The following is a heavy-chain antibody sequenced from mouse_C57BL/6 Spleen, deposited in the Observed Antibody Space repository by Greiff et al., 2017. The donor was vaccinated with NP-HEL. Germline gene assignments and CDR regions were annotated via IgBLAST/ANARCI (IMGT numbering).Heavy chain of an antibody. CDR3: ARSGYGYDSYAMDY. D-gene: IGHD2-2*01. Sequence: VQLQQSGPELVKPGASVKISCKASGYAFSSSRMNWVKQRPGKGLEWIGRIYPGDGDTNYNGKFKGKATLTADKSSSTAYMQLSSLTSEDSAVYFCARSGYGYDSYAMDYWGQGTSVTVSS. CDR1: GYAFSSSR. CDR2: IYPGDGDT. V-gene: IGHV1-82*01. J-gene: IGHJ4*01.